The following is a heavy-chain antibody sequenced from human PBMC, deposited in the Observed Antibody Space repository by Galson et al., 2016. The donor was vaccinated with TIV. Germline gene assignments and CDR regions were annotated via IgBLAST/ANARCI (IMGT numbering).Heavy chain of an antibody. Sequence: SVKVSCKASGYTFTSYGISWVRQVIGQGLEWVGWISAYTGDTNYAQEFQGRVIMTTDTSTSTAYMDLRSLRSDDTAVYYCARVGVCSGGRCYPDYWGQGTLVTVS. J-gene: IGHJ4*02. CDR2: ISAYTGDT. CDR3: ARVGVCSGGRCYPDY. D-gene: IGHD2-15*01. V-gene: IGHV1-18*01. CDR1: GYTFTSYG.